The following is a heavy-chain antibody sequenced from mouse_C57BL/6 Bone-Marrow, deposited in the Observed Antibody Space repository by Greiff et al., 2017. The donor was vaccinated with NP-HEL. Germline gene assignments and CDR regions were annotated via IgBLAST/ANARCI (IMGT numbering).Heavy chain of an antibody. CDR3: ARGRNYYGSSFYFDY. V-gene: IGHV1-82*01. CDR1: GYAFSSSW. J-gene: IGHJ2*01. Sequence: QVQLQQSGPELVKPGASVKISCKAPGYAFSSSWMNWVKQRPGKGLEWIGRIYPGDGDTNYNGKFKGKATLTADKSSSTAYMQLSSLTSEDSAVYFCARGRNYYGSSFYFDYWGQGTTLTVSS. D-gene: IGHD1-1*01. CDR2: IYPGDGDT.